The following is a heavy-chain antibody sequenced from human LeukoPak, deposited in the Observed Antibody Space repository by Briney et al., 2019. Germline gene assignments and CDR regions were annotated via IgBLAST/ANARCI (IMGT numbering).Heavy chain of an antibody. Sequence: PGGSLRLSCTASGIIFINYGMHWVRQAPGKGLEWVSYISSSSSTIYYADSVKGRFTISRDNAKNSLYLQMNSLRAEDTAVYYCARESLHPLIFGVVIIAEGAFDIWGQGTMVTVSS. D-gene: IGHD3-3*01. CDR3: ARESLHPLIFGVVIIAEGAFDI. CDR1: GIIFINYG. J-gene: IGHJ3*02. V-gene: IGHV3-48*01. CDR2: ISSSSSTI.